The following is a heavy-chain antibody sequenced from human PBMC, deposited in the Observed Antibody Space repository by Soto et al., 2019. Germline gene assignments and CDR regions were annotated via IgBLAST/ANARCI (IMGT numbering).Heavy chain of an antibody. D-gene: IGHD3-22*01. J-gene: IGHJ4*02. V-gene: IGHV1-3*01. CDR1: GYTFTSYA. CDR3: ARVLYYYDSSGYYYQSYFDY. CDR2: INAGNGNT. Sequence: GASVKVSCKASGYTFTSYAMHWVRQAPGQRLEWMGWINAGNGNTKYSQKFQGRVTITRDTSASTAYMELSSLRSEDTAVYYCARVLYYYDSSGYYYQSYFDYWGQGTLATVSS.